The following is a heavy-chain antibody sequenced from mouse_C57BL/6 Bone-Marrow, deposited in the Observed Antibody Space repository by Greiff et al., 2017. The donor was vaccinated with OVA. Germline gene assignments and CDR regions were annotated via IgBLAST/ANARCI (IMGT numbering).Heavy chain of an antibody. CDR3: ARSTYSKGSYAMDY. J-gene: IGHJ4*01. Sequence: QVQLQQPGAELVKPGASVKLSCKASGYTFTSYWMQWVKQRPGPGLEWIGEIDPSDSYTNYNQKFKGTATLTVDTSSSTAYMQLSSLTSEDSAVYYCARSTYSKGSYAMDYWGQGTSVTVSS. CDR2: IDPSDSYT. V-gene: IGHV1-50*01. CDR1: GYTFTSYW. D-gene: IGHD2-5*01.